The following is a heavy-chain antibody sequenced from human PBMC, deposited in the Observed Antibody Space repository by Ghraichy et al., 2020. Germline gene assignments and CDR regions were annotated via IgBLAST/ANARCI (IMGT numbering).Heavy chain of an antibody. CDR2: ISGRDGRT. J-gene: IGHJ6*02. CDR1: GFIFSNYA. CDR3: ARASVYGRIAGRYYSYGMNV. V-gene: IGHV3-23*01. D-gene: IGHD3-10*01. Sequence: GGSLRLSYEASGFIFSNYAVSWVRQAPGKGLEWVSGISGRDGRTYYADSVKGRFTIFRDNSKNTLSLQMDSLRAEDTAMYYCARASVYGRIAGRYYSYGMNVWGRGTTVTVSS.